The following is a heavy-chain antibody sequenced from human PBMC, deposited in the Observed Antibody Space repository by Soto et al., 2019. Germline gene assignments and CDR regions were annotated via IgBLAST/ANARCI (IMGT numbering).Heavy chain of an antibody. CDR3: ARGEDAFFYYGLDV. J-gene: IGHJ6*02. CDR1: GGSITSSY. CDR2: IYDTGISGYTPST. Sequence: SETLSLTCTVSGGSITSSYWSWIRRPPGKGLEWIAYIYDTGISGYTPSTSYNPSLKGRVTMSVDTSKSQFSLKLTSVTAADTAVYYCARGEDAFFYYGLDVWGQGITVTVSS. V-gene: IGHV4-59*01.